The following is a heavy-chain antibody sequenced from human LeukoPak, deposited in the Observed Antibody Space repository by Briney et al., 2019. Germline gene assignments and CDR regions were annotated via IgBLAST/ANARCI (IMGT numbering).Heavy chain of an antibody. CDR2: TRFDDSYK. CDR3: AKSSAGITWFDP. Sequence: GGSLRLSCAASGFSFSSSGMHWVRQAPGKGPEWVAFTRFDDSYKAYGNSVKGRFTISRDNSKNTLYLQMDSLRSDDTAVYYCAKSSAGITWFDPWGQGTLVIVSS. CDR1: GFSFSSSG. V-gene: IGHV3-30*02. D-gene: IGHD1-7*01. J-gene: IGHJ5*02.